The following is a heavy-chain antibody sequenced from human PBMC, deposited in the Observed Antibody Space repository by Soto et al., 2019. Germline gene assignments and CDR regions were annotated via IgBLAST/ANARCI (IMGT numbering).Heavy chain of an antibody. J-gene: IGHJ4*02. D-gene: IGHD2-15*01. V-gene: IGHV3-64D*06. CDR3: VXVSGSCTGGRCFSYFDY. CDR1: GFTFSHHS. Sequence: GGSLRLSCSGSGFTFSHHSLYWVRQAPGKGLRYVSTISGNGGNTHYAASVRGRFTISRDNSKNTVFLQMSGLGVADSAVYYCVXVSGSCTGGRCFSYFDYWGQGALVTVSS. CDR2: ISGNGGNT.